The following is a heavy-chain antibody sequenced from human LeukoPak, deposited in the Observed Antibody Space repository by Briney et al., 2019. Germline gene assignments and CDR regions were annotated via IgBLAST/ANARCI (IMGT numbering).Heavy chain of an antibody. Sequence: ASVKVSCKASGYPFTGYYMHWVRQAPGQGLEWMGWINPNTGDTNYAQKFQGRVTMTRDTSISTAYMELSGLRSDDTAVYYCARVGVGYYGSGLQGPYYYMDVWGKGTTVTVSS. D-gene: IGHD3-10*01. CDR3: ARVGVGYYGSGLQGPYYYMDV. J-gene: IGHJ6*03. CDR2: INPNTGDT. CDR1: GYPFTGYY. V-gene: IGHV1-2*02.